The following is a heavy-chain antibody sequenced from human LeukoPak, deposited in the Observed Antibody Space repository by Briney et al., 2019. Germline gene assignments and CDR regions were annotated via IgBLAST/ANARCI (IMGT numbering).Heavy chain of an antibody. Sequence: GGSLRLSCAASGFTFSSYAMSWVRQAPGKGLEWVSAISGSGGSTYYADSVKGRFTISRDNSKNTLYLQMNSLRAEDTAVYYCARGYIVATNYFDYWGQGTLVTVSS. J-gene: IGHJ4*02. CDR2: ISGSGGST. V-gene: IGHV3-23*01. CDR3: ARGYIVATNYFDY. D-gene: IGHD5-12*01. CDR1: GFTFSSYA.